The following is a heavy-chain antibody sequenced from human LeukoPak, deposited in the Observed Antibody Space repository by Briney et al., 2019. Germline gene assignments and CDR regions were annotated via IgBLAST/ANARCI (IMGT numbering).Heavy chain of an antibody. D-gene: IGHD3-22*01. J-gene: IGHJ4*02. CDR1: GFILGDYA. Sequence: GSLRLSCTASGFILGDYAMSWVRQAPGKGLEWIGEINHSGSTNYNPSLKSRVTISVDTSKNQFSLKLSSVTAADTAVYYCARRRTSNSSGPRYFDYWGQGTLVTVSS. V-gene: IGHV4-34*01. CDR2: INHSGST. CDR3: ARRRTSNSSGPRYFDY.